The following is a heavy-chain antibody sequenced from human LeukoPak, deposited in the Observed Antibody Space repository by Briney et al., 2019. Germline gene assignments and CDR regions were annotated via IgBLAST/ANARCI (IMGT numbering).Heavy chain of an antibody. Sequence: PGGSVRLSCAASGFTFSSYWMSWVRQAPGKGLEWVANIKQDGSEKYYVDSVKGRFTISRDNAKNSLYLQMNSLRGEDTAVYYCAREGGDYSNLFYYWGQGTLVTVSS. CDR3: AREGGDYSNLFYY. J-gene: IGHJ4*02. D-gene: IGHD4-11*01. CDR1: GFTFSSYW. CDR2: IKQDGSEK. V-gene: IGHV3-7*01.